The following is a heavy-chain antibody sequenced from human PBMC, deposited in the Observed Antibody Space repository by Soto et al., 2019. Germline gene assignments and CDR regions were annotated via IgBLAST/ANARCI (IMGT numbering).Heavy chain of an antibody. D-gene: IGHD6-13*01. CDR2: ISGSGGST. Sequence: GGSLRLSCAASGFTFSSYAMSWVRQAPGKGLEWVSAISGSGGSTSYADSVKGRFTISRDNSMNTLYLQMNTLRAEDTAIYYCAKVSSSWYAGFFDLWGQGTLVTVS. CDR1: GFTFSSYA. J-gene: IGHJ4*02. CDR3: AKVSSSWYAGFFDL. V-gene: IGHV3-23*01.